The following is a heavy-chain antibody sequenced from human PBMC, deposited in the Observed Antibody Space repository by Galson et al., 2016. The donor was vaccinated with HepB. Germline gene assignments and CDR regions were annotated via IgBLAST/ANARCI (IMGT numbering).Heavy chain of an antibody. V-gene: IGHV4-34*01. CDR2: INYAGST. D-gene: IGHD2-15*01. J-gene: IGHJ5*02. CDR1: GGSFNDHF. Sequence: SETLSLTCGVSGGSFNDHFWSWIRQSPGNGLEWIGEINYAGSTKYNPSLKSRVTISVDTSKNQFSLKLNSMTAADTAVYFCARVVVAATNWFDPWGQGTLVTVSS. CDR3: ARVVVAATNWFDP.